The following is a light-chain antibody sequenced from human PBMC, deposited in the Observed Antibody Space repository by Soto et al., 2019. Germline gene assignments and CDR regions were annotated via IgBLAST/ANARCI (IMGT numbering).Light chain of an antibody. CDR3: SSYTSSSTRV. CDR1: SSDVGGYKY. V-gene: IGLV2-14*03. Sequence: QSALTQPASVSGSPGQSITICCTGTSSDVGGYKYVSWYQQHPGKAPKLMIYDIRNRPSGVSNRFSGSKSSNTASLTISRLQAEDEADYYCSSYTSSSTRVFGTGTKLTVL. CDR2: DIR. J-gene: IGLJ1*01.